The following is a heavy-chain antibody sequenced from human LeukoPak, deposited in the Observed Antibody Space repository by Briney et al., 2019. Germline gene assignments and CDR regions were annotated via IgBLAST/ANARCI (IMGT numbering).Heavy chain of an antibody. CDR2: IYYSGST. CDR3: AKGITMVRGVPPYMDV. V-gene: IGHV4-59*01. J-gene: IGHJ6*03. CDR1: GGSISSYY. D-gene: IGHD3-10*01. Sequence: SETLSLTCTVSGGSISSYYWSWIRQPPGKGLEWVGYIYYSGSTNYNPSLKSRVTISVDTSKNQFSLKLSSVTAADTAVYYCAKGITMVRGVPPYMDVWGKGTTVTVSS.